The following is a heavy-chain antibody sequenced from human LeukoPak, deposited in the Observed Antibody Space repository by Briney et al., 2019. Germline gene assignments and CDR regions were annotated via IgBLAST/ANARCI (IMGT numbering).Heavy chain of an antibody. Sequence: GGSLRLSCAASGFTVSSNYMSWVRQAPGKGLEWVSVIYSGGSTYYADSVKGRFTISRDNAKNSLYLQMNSLRAEDTAVYYCARDGSGWYDYWGQGTLVTVSS. V-gene: IGHV3-53*01. CDR3: ARDGSGWYDY. D-gene: IGHD6-19*01. CDR1: GFTVSSNY. J-gene: IGHJ4*02. CDR2: IYSGGST.